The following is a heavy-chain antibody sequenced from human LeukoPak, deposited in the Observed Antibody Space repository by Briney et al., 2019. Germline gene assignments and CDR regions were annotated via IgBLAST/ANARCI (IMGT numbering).Heavy chain of an antibody. Sequence: SETLSLTCTVSGDSIRTYSWSWIRQSPGKGLEWIGYIDYTGSTNYNPSLKSRVTISVDTSKNHFSLKLTSVTAADTAVYYCARDFSSGYHGGFDYRGQGTLVTVSS. D-gene: IGHD3-3*01. J-gene: IGHJ4*02. CDR1: GDSIRTYS. CDR3: ARDFSSGYHGGFDY. CDR2: IDYTGST. V-gene: IGHV4-59*12.